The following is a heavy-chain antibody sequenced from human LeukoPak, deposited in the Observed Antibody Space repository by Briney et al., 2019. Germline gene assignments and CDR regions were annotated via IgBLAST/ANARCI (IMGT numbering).Heavy chain of an antibody. CDR1: GFTFGDYA. V-gene: IGHV3-49*03. Sequence: GGSLRLSCTASGFTFGDYAMSWFRQAPGKGLEWVGFIRSKTYGGTTEYAASVEGRFSISRDDSKSIAYLQMNSLKTEDTAVYYCTRGDYGSGSWVVYWGQGTLVTVSS. CDR3: TRGDYGSGSWVVY. J-gene: IGHJ4*02. CDR2: IRSKTYGGTT. D-gene: IGHD3-10*01.